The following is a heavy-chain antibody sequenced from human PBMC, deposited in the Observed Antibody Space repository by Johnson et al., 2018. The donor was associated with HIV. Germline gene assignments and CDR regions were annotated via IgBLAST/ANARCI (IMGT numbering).Heavy chain of an antibody. CDR2: INWNGGST. V-gene: IGHV3-9*01. Sequence: QLVESGGGLVQPGRSLRLSCAASGFTFDDYAMHWVRQAPGTGLEWVSGINWNGGSTGYADSVKGRFTISRYNAKNSLYLQMNSLRAEDTALYYCARVIRAYDSSGYAGDAFDIWGQGTMVTASS. J-gene: IGHJ3*02. CDR3: ARVIRAYDSSGYAGDAFDI. CDR1: GFTFDDYA. D-gene: IGHD3-22*01.